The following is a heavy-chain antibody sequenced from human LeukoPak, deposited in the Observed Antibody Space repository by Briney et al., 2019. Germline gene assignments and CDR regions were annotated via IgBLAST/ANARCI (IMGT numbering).Heavy chain of an antibody. D-gene: IGHD2-15*01. CDR3: ARGSAATYLVASARFDWYFDL. CDR1: GGSISSGGYS. V-gene: IGHV4-30-2*01. CDR2: IYHSGST. J-gene: IGHJ2*01. Sequence: PSETLSLTCAVSGGSISSGGYSWSWIRQPPGKGLEWIGYIYHSGSTYYNPSLKSRVTISVDRSKNQFSLKLSSVTAADTAVYYCARGSAATYLVASARFDWYFDLWGRGTLVTVSS.